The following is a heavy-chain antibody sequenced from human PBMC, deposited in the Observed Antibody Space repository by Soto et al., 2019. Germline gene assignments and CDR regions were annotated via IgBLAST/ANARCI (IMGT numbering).Heavy chain of an antibody. J-gene: IGHJ6*02. V-gene: IGHV1-69*13. CDR1: GVTFSSYA. CDR3: ARCNAPAAIRGNYYYGMDV. D-gene: IGHD2-2*01. CDR2: IIPIFGTA. Sequence: SVKVSCKASGVTFSSYAISWVRQAPGQGLEWMGGIIPIFGTANYAQKFQGRVTITADESTSTAYMELSSLRSEDTAVYYCARCNAPAAIRGNYYYGMDVWGQGTTVTVSS.